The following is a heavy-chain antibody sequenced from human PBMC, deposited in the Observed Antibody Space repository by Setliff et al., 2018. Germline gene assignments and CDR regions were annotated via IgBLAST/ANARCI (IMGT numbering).Heavy chain of an antibody. D-gene: IGHD6-6*01. CDR3: AKSSGSSSSTNLEY. CDR2: ITDDGGTT. CDR1: GFTFFSYT. V-gene: IGHV3-23*01. Sequence: PGGSLRLSCTTSGFTFFSYTMNWVRQAPGRGLEWVSAITDDGGTTHYAGSVKGRFTIARDNSNSTLYLQMNSLRVEDTALYYCAKSSGSSSSTNLEYLGQGTLVTVSS. J-gene: IGHJ4*02.